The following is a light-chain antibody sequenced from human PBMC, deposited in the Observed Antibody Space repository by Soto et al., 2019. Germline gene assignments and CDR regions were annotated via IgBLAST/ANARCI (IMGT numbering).Light chain of an antibody. CDR2: GAS. CDR3: QQYHDWPPIT. Sequence: EIVMTQSPDTLSVSPGEGVTLSCRASQSVSSDLAWYQQKPGQSPRLLMYGASTRATDIPARFSGGGSGTEFTLTISRLQYEDVAIYYCQQYHDWPPITFGPGTKVEIK. V-gene: IGKV3-15*01. J-gene: IGKJ3*01. CDR1: QSVSSD.